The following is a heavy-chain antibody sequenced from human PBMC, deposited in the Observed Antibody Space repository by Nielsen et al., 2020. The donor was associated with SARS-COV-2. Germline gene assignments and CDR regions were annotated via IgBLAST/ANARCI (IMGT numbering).Heavy chain of an antibody. CDR1: GFTFSSHG. J-gene: IGHJ2*01. CDR2: ISGSGGSK. CDR3: AKVGSRLTTAVISPYWYFDL. V-gene: IGHV3-23*01. D-gene: IGHD6-19*01. Sequence: GESLTISCAASGFTFSSHGMSWVRQVPGKGLAWVPGISGSGGSKYYADSVKGRVTISRDNSKNTLDLQMNSLRAEDTAVYFCAKVGSRLTTAVISPYWYFDLWGRGTLVTVSS.